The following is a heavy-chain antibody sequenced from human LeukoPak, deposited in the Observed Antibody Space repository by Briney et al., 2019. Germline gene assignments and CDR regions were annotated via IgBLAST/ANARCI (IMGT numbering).Heavy chain of an antibody. V-gene: IGHV3-23*01. CDR2: ISGSGGST. J-gene: IGHJ6*02. D-gene: IGHD2-2*01. Sequence: GGSLRLSCAASGFTFSTYAMSWVRQAPGKGLEWVSAISGSGGSTYYADSVKGRFTISRDNSKNTLYLQMNSLRAEDTAVYYCAKSRDIVVVPAATDYYGMDAWGQGTTVTVSS. CDR1: GFTFSTYA. CDR3: AKSRDIVVVPAATDYYGMDA.